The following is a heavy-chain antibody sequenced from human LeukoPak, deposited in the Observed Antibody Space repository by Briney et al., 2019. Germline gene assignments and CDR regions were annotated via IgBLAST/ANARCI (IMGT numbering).Heavy chain of an antibody. J-gene: IGHJ4*02. CDR1: TFTFSTYW. D-gene: IGHD6-19*01. Sequence: GGSLRLSCEASTFTFSTYWMHWVRQAPGKGLVWVSYINGDGSASNYADSVKGRLTISRDNAKNTLYLQMNSLRVDDAAVYYCARSTGVGGWFHWGQGTLVTVSS. CDR3: ARSTGVGGWFH. CDR2: INGDGSAS. V-gene: IGHV3-74*01.